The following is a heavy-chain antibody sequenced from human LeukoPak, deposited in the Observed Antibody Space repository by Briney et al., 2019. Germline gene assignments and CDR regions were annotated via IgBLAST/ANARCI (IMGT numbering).Heavy chain of an antibody. CDR1: GFTFSSYG. V-gene: IGHV3-30*03. CDR2: ISYDGSNK. Sequence: GGSLRLSCAASGFTFSSYGIHWVRQAPGKGLVWVAVISYDGSNKYYADSVKGRFTISRDNSKNTLYLQMNSLRAEDTAVYYCARDLASGIVVDPAYYFDYWGQGTLVTVSS. J-gene: IGHJ4*02. CDR3: ARDLASGIVVDPAYYFDY. D-gene: IGHD3-22*01.